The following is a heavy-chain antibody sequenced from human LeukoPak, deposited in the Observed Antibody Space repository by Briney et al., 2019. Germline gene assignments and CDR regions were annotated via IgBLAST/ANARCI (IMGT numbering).Heavy chain of an antibody. V-gene: IGHV3-53*01. CDR3: ARDREVVTAKGQMDV. J-gene: IGHJ6*04. CDR1: GFTVSTNH. Sequence: GGSLRLSCEVSGFTVSTNHMNWVSQAPGKGLEWVSVIYSDTNTYYADSVKGRFTITRDNSKNTVFLQMNSLRAEDTAVYYCARDREVVTAKGQMDVWGKGTTVTVSS. D-gene: IGHD2-21*02. CDR2: IYSDTNT.